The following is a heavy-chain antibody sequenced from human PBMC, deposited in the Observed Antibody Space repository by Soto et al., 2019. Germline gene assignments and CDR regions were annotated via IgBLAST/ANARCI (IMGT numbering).Heavy chain of an antibody. CDR3: TRGDYYGSGSYPPNYYYYYMDV. CDR2: IRSKANSYAT. D-gene: IGHD3-10*01. CDR1: GFTFSGSA. J-gene: IGHJ6*03. V-gene: IGHV3-73*01. Sequence: GGSLRLSCAASGFTFSGSAMHWVRQASGKGLEWVGRIRSKANSYATAYAASVKGRFTISRDDSKTTAYLQMNSLKTEDTAVYYGTRGDYYGSGSYPPNYYYYYMDVWGKGTTVTVSS.